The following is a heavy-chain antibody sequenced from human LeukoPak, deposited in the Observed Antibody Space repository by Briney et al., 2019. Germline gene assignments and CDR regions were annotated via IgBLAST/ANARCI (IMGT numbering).Heavy chain of an antibody. CDR1: GFIFSSYW. V-gene: IGHV3-7*01. J-gene: IGHJ4*02. D-gene: IGHD1-26*01. Sequence: GGSLRLSCAASGFIFSSYWMSWVRQAPGKGLEWVANIKQDGSEKYYVDSVKGRFTISRDNAKNSLYLQMNSLRAEDTAVYYCAREFSGSNYGFPFDYWGQGTLVTVSS. CDR3: AREFSGSNYGFPFDY. CDR2: IKQDGSEK.